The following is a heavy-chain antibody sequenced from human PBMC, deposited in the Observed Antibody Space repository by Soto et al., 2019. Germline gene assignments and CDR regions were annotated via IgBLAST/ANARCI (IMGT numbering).Heavy chain of an antibody. J-gene: IGHJ4*02. CDR2: IYYSGST. CDR3: ARTKSHCSGGSCYSGLFDY. D-gene: IGHD2-15*01. V-gene: IGHV4-31*03. Sequence: PSETLSLTCTVSGGSISSGGYYWSWIRQHPGKGLEWIGYIYYSGSTYYNPSLKSRVTISVDTSKNQFSLKLSSVTAADTAVYYCARTKSHCSGGSCYSGLFDYWGQGTLVTVSS. CDR1: GGSISSGGYY.